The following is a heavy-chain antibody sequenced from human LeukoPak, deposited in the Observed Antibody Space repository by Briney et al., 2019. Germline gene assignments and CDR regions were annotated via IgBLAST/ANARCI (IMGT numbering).Heavy chain of an antibody. CDR3: ARDLPGGYSYGYGDY. D-gene: IGHD5-18*01. Sequence: ASVKVSCKASGYTFTSYGISWVRQAPGQGLEWMGWISAYNGNTNYAQKLQGRVTMTTDTSTSTAYMELRSLRSDDTAVYYCARDLPGGYSYGYGDYWGQRTLVTVSS. J-gene: IGHJ4*02. CDR2: ISAYNGNT. V-gene: IGHV1-18*01. CDR1: GYTFTSYG.